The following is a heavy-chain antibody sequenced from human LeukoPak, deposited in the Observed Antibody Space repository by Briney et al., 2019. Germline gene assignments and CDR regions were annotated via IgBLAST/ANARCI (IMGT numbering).Heavy chain of an antibody. Sequence: GRSLRLSCAASGFTFSSYGMHWVRQAPGKGLEWVAVISYDGSNKYYADSVKGRFTISRDNSKNTLYLQMNSLRAEDTAVYYCAKAEYSSGWYQDDWGQGTLVTVSS. V-gene: IGHV3-30*18. CDR1: GFTFSSYG. J-gene: IGHJ4*02. CDR3: AKAEYSSGWYQDD. CDR2: ISYDGSNK. D-gene: IGHD6-19*01.